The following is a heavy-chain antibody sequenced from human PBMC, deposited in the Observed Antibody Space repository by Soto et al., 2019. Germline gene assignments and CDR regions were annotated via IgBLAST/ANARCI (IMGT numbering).Heavy chain of an antibody. D-gene: IGHD3-10*01. CDR1: GGTFSSYA. V-gene: IGHV1-69*13. CDR2: IIPIFGTA. Sequence: ASVKVSCKASGGTFSSYAISWVRQAPGQGLEWMGGIIPIFGTANYAQKFQGRVTITADESTSTAYMELSSLRSEDTAVYYCARDPGGADDSGAFDIWGQGTMVTVSS. J-gene: IGHJ3*02. CDR3: ARDPGGADDSGAFDI.